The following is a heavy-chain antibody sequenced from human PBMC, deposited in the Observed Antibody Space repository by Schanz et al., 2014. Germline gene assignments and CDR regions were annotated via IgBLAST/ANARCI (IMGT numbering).Heavy chain of an antibody. CDR3: AKDLAAVGVFDY. D-gene: IGHD6-13*01. CDR1: GFTFNSYA. CDR2: ISYDGNTK. V-gene: IGHV3-30-3*01. Sequence: VQLVESGGGVVRPGGSLRLSCAASGFTFNSYAFHWVRQAPGKGLEWVALISYDGNTKYYADSVKGRFTISRDNSKNTLDLQMNSLRAEDTAIYYCAKDLAAVGVFDYWGQGTLVTVSS. J-gene: IGHJ4*02.